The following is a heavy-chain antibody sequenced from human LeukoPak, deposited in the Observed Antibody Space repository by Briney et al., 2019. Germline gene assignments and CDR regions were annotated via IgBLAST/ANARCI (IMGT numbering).Heavy chain of an antibody. V-gene: IGHV3-9*01. D-gene: IGHD3-10*01. CDR2: INWNSGSI. CDR1: GFTFDDYA. Sequence: GTSVRLSCAASGFTFDDYAMHWVRQAPGKGLEWVSGINWNSGSIGYADSVKGRFTISRDNAKNSLYLQMNSLRAEDTALYYCAKDISHYYGSGSYADYWGQGTLVTVSS. CDR3: AKDISHYYGSGSYADY. J-gene: IGHJ4*02.